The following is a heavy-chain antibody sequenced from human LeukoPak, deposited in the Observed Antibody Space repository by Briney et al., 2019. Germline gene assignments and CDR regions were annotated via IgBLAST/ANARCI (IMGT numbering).Heavy chain of an antibody. CDR2: IYPGGSET. CDR1: GYSFSSYW. Sequence: NLGESLKISCKGLGYSFSSYWNAWVRQRPGKGLEWMGIIYPGGSETRYDPSFQGRVTISADSSTSTAYLQWSSLRASDTAMYYCARASRDGYNQNFDHWGQGTLVTVSS. CDR3: ARASRDGYNQNFDH. J-gene: IGHJ4*02. V-gene: IGHV5-51*01. D-gene: IGHD5-24*01.